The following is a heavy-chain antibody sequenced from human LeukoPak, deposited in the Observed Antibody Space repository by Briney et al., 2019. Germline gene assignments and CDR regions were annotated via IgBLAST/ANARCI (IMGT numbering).Heavy chain of an antibody. Sequence: GGSLRLSCAASGFTFSDYYMSWIRQAPGKGLEWVSYISSNGSTIYYADSVTGRFTISRDNAKNSLYLQMNSLRAEDTAVYYCARVCGGDCYSGDDAFDIWGQGTMVTVSS. J-gene: IGHJ3*02. V-gene: IGHV3-11*01. CDR1: GFTFSDYY. CDR3: ARVCGGDCYSGDDAFDI. CDR2: ISSNGSTI. D-gene: IGHD2-21*02.